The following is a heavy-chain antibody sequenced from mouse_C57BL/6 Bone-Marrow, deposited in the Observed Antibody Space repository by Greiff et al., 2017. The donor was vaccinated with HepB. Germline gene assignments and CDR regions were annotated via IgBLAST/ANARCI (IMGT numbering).Heavy chain of an antibody. D-gene: IGHD2-3*01. V-gene: IGHV1-72*01. J-gene: IGHJ4*01. CDR1: GNTFPSYW. Sequence: QVQLQQPGAELVKPGASVKQSCKASGNTFPSYWMHWVKQRPGRGLEWIGRIDPNSGGTKYNEKFKSKATLTVDKPSSTAYMQLSSLTSEDSAVYYCASGWLPLYYYAMDYWGQGPSVTVSS. CDR2: IDPNSGGT. CDR3: ASGWLPLYYYAMDY.